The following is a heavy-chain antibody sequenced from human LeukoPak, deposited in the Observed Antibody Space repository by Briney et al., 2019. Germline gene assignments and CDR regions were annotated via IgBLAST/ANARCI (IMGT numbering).Heavy chain of an antibody. D-gene: IGHD3-10*02. CDR1: GFTFSSYE. Sequence: GSLRLSCAASGFTFSSYEMNWVRQAPGKGLERVSYISSSGSTIYYADSVKGRFTISRDNAKNSLYLQMNSLRAEDTAVYYCAELGITMIGGVWGKGTTVTISS. CDR2: ISSSGSTI. V-gene: IGHV3-48*03. J-gene: IGHJ6*04. CDR3: AELGITMIGGV.